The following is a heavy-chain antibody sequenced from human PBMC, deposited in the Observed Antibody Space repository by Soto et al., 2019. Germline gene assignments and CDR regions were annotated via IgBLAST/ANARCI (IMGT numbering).Heavy chain of an antibody. J-gene: IGHJ3*02. CDR2: IKQDGSEK. V-gene: IGHV3-7*01. Sequence: GGSLRLSCAASGFTFSSYWMSWVRQAPGKGLEWVSNIKQDGSEKYYVDSVKGRFTISRDNAKNSLYLQMNSLRAEDTAVDYCSKDQRPDIVATDDAFDIWGQGTMVTVSS. CDR1: GFTFSSYW. CDR3: SKDQRPDIVATDDAFDI. D-gene: IGHD5-12*01.